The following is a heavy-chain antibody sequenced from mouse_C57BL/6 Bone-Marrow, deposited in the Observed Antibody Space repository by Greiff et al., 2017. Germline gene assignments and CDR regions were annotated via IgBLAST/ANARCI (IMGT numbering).Heavy chain of an antibody. Sequence: QVQLKQPGAELVRPGSSVKLSCKASGYTFTSYWMHWVKQRPIQGLEWIGNIDPSDSETHYNQKFKDKATLTVDKSSSTAYMQLSSLTSEDSAVYYCARRGFYSLDYWGQGTTLTVSS. CDR2: IDPSDSET. D-gene: IGHD1-1*01. CDR1: GYTFTSYW. V-gene: IGHV1-52*01. CDR3: ARRGFYSLDY. J-gene: IGHJ2*01.